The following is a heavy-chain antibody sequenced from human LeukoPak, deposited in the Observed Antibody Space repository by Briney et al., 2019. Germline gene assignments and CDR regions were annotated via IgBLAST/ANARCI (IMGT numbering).Heavy chain of an antibody. Sequence: SETLSLTCAVYGGSFSGYYWSWIRQPPGKGLEWIGEINHSGSTNYNPSLKSRVTISVDTSKNQFSLKLSSVTAADTAVYYCARDGDIVVVPAASDAFDIWGQGTMVTVSS. J-gene: IGHJ3*02. D-gene: IGHD2-2*01. V-gene: IGHV4-34*01. CDR1: GGSFSGYY. CDR2: INHSGST. CDR3: ARDGDIVVVPAASDAFDI.